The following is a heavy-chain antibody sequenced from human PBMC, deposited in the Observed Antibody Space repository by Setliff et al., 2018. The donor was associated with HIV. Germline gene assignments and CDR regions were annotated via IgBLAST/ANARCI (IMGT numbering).Heavy chain of an antibody. CDR1: GFTFSSYA. Sequence: HPGGSLRLSCAGSGFTFSSYAMHWVRQAPGRGLEWVAVIWYDGSDKYYADSLKGRFTISRDNSINTIYLQMNSLRTEDTAVYYCAKSRTIYGEVIIQWAYMDVWGQGTTVTVSS. D-gene: IGHD3-3*01. CDR3: AKSRTIYGEVIIQWAYMDV. V-gene: IGHV3-30*02. CDR2: IWYDGSDK. J-gene: IGHJ6*02.